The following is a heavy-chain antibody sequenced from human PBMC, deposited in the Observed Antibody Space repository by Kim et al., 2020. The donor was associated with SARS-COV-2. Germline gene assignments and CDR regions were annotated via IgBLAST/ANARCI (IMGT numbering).Heavy chain of an antibody. J-gene: IGHJ5*02. Sequence: SETLSLTCAVYGGSFSGYYWSWIRQPPGKGLEWIGEINHSGSTNYNPSLKSRVTISVDTSKNQFSLKLSSVTAADTAVYYCARAVAGPGNWFDPWGQGTLVTVSS. CDR1: GGSFSGYY. CDR3: ARAVAGPGNWFDP. D-gene: IGHD6-19*01. V-gene: IGHV4-34*01. CDR2: INHSGST.